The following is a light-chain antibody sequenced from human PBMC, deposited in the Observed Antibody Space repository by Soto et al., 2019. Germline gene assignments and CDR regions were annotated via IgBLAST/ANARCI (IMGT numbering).Light chain of an antibody. CDR2: DAS. V-gene: IGKV3-11*01. J-gene: IGKJ4*01. Sequence: EIVLTQSPATLSLSPGERATLSCRASQSVSSYLAWYQQKPGQAPRLLIYDASNRATGIPARFSGSGSGTDFTLTISSLEPEDFAVYCCQQRTSWPPVTFGGGTKVDIK. CDR3: QQRTSWPPVT. CDR1: QSVSSY.